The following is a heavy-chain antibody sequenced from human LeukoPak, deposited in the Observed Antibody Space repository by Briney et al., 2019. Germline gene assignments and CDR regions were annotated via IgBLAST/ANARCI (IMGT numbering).Heavy chain of an antibody. D-gene: IGHD6-13*01. CDR1: GFTFSSYE. Sequence: GGSLRLSCAASGFTFSSYEMNWVRQAPGKGLEWVSYISSSGSTIYYADSVKGRFTISRDNAKNSLYLQMNSLRAEDTAVYYCARDNAAAGLLVYYYMDVWGKGTTVTVSS. CDR3: ARDNAAAGLLVYYYMDV. V-gene: IGHV3-48*03. J-gene: IGHJ6*03. CDR2: ISSSGSTI.